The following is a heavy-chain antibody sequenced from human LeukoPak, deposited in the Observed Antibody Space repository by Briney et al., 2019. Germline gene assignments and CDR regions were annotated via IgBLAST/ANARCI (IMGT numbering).Heavy chain of an antibody. CDR3: AREGSGYDRNPFDY. D-gene: IGHD5-12*01. J-gene: IGHJ4*02. CDR2: INPNSGGT. Sequence: GASVKVSCKASGYTFTGYYMHWVRQAPGQGLEWMGWINPNSGGTNYAQKFQGRVTMTRDTSISTAYMELSRLRSDDTAVYCCAREGSGYDRNPFDYWGQGSLVTVCS. CDR1: GYTFTGYY. V-gene: IGHV1-2*02.